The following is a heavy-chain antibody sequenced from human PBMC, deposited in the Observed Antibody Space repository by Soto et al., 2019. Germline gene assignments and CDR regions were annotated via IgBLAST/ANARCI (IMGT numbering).Heavy chain of an antibody. J-gene: IGHJ5*02. CDR1: GFTFNTHA. CDR3: AKDRGIAVAGTLNWFDP. D-gene: IGHD6-19*01. CDR2: ISGSGGST. Sequence: EVQLLESGGGLVQPGGSLRLSCAASGFTFNTHAMTWVRQAPGKGLEWVSAISGSGGSTYYADSVKGRFTISRDNSKNTLYLPMNSLRAEDTAVYYCAKDRGIAVAGTLNWFDPWGQGTLVTVSS. V-gene: IGHV3-23*01.